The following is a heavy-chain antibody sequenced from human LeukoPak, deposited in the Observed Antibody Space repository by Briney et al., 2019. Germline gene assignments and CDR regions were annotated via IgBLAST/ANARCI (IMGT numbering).Heavy chain of an antibody. CDR3: ARFSSSGWADAFDI. V-gene: IGHV3-30-3*01. CDR2: ISYDGSNK. D-gene: IGHD6-19*01. CDR1: GFTFSSYA. Sequence: GGSLRLSCAASGFTFSSYAMHWARQAPGKGLEWVAVISYDGSNKYYADSVKGRFTISRDNSKNTLYLQMNSLRAEDTAVYYCARFSSSGWADAFDIWGQGTMVTVSS. J-gene: IGHJ3*02.